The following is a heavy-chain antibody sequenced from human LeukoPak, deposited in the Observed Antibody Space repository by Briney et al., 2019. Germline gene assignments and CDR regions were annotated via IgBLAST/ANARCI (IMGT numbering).Heavy chain of an antibody. Sequence: PVGSLRLSCTASGFTFRTYAMNWVRQAPGKGLEWLSGISGSRNGTYYPDSVKGRFTISTDNSKNMIYLQMNSLTVEDAATYYCARRTMSAFDSWGQGTLLIVSS. CDR1: GFTFRTYA. CDR2: ISGSRNGT. V-gene: IGHV3-23*01. J-gene: IGHJ4*02. CDR3: ARRTMSAFDS.